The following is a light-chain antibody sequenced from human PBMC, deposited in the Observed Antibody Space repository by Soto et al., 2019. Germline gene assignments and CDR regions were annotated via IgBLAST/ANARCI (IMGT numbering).Light chain of an antibody. CDR2: RNN. J-gene: IGLJ3*02. CDR3: AAWDGSLSGWV. Sequence: QSVLTQPPSASGTPGQRVTISCSGSSSNIGSNYVYWYQQLPGTAPKLLIYRNNHRPSGVPDRFSGSKSGTSASLAISGLRSEDESDYYCAAWDGSLSGWVFGGGTKLTVL. V-gene: IGLV1-47*01. CDR1: SSNIGSNY.